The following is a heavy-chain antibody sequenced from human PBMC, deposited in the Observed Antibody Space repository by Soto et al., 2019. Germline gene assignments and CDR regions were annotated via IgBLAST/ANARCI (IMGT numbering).Heavy chain of an antibody. V-gene: IGHV1-18*01. CDR2: NNGYSGKA. CDR3: AREVYCTGGSCYLVGTFDY. D-gene: IGHD2-15*01. Sequence: QVQLVQSEAEVKKPGASVKVSCKTSGYTFIDYGISWVRQAPGQGLEWMGWNNGYSGKANYAQKFQGRVTLTTSATTAHMELRSLRSDDTAVYYCAREVYCTGGSCYLVGTFDYWGQGTLVTVSS. J-gene: IGHJ4*02. CDR1: GYTFIDYG.